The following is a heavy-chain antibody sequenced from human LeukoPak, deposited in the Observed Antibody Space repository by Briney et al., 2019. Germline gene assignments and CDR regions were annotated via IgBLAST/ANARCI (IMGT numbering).Heavy chain of an antibody. CDR2: IYRGGAI. J-gene: IGHJ6*04. CDR3: ARDYVGDV. D-gene: IGHD3-16*01. CDR1: GFTVSSNY. Sequence: PGGSLRLSCAASGFTVSSNYMSWVRQAPGKRLEWVAVIYRGGAIFYADSVKGRFTISRDSSKNTLDLQMNSLRAEDTAVYYCARDYVGDVWGKGTTVTVSS. V-gene: IGHV3-66*02.